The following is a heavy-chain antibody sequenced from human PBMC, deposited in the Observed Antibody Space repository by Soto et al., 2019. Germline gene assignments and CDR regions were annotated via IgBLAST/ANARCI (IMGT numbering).Heavy chain of an antibody. CDR1: GFTFSTYA. V-gene: IGHV3-21*01. J-gene: IGHJ6*02. CDR3: ARSDGSGSYYNRLYYYYYGMDV. CDR2: ISSSSSYI. D-gene: IGHD3-10*01. Sequence: GGSLRLSCAASGFTFSTYAMTWVRQAPGKGLEWVSSISSSSSYIYYADSVKGRFTISRDNAKNSLYLQMNSLRAEDTAVYYCARSDGSGSYYNRLYYYYYGMDVWGQGTTVTVSS.